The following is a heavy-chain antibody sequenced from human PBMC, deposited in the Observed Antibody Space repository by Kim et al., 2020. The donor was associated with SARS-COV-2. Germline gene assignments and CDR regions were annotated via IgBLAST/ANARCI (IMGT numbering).Heavy chain of an antibody. V-gene: IGHV3-23*01. CDR3: AKDQADCRSTSCYFFEADAFDI. CDR2: ISGSGGST. D-gene: IGHD2-2*01. J-gene: IGHJ3*02. Sequence: GGSLRLSCAASGFTFSSYAMSWVRQAPGKGLEWVSAISGSGGSTYYADSVKGRFTISGDNSKNTLYLQMNSLRAEDTAVYYCAKDQADCRSTSCYFFEADAFDIWGQGTMVTVSS. CDR1: GFTFSSYA.